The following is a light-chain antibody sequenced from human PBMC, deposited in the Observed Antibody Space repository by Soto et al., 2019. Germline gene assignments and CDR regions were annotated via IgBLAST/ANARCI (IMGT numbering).Light chain of an antibody. CDR2: AAT. Sequence: DIPMTQSPSSLSASAGDRVTITCRASQSISNNLNWYRQKPGKAPKVLIYAATSLQSGVASRFSGGGSGADFTLTISSLQPEDFATYYCQQTYSTPHTFGGGTKVEIK. CDR1: QSISNN. V-gene: IGKV1-39*01. J-gene: IGKJ4*01. CDR3: QQTYSTPHT.